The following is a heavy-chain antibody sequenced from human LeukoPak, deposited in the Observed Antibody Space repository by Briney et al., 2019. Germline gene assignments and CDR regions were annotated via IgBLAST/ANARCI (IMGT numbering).Heavy chain of an antibody. J-gene: IGHJ4*02. CDR1: GGTFSSYA. CDR2: IIPIFGTA. V-gene: IGHV1-69*05. CDR3: AIESSPSDSYASY. Sequence: GASVKVSCKASGGTFSSYAISWVRQAPGQGLEWMGRIIPIFGTANYAQKFQGRVTITTDESTSTAYMELSSLRSEDTAVYYCAIESSPSDSYASYWGRGTLVTVSS. D-gene: IGHD5-18*01.